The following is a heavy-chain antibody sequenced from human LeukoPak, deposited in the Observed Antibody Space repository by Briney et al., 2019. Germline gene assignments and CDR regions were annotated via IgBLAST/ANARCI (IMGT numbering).Heavy chain of an antibody. D-gene: IGHD2-2*01. CDR1: GGSFSGYY. Sequence: SETLSLTCAVYGGSFSGYYWSWIRQPPGKGLEWIGEINHSGSTNYNPSLKSRVTISVDTSKNQFSLKLSSVTAADTAVYYCARASCSSTSCSRGWYFGLWGRGTLVTVSS. J-gene: IGHJ2*01. CDR2: INHSGST. V-gene: IGHV4-34*01. CDR3: ARASCSSTSCSRGWYFGL.